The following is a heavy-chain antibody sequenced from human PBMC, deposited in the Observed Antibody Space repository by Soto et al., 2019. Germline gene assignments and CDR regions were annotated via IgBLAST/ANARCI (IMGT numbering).Heavy chain of an antibody. Sequence: PGGSLRLSCAASGFTFSSYGMHWVRQAPGKGLEWVAVISYDGSNKYYADSVKGRFTISRDNSKNTLYLQMNSLRAEDKAVYYCAKDFLSSCLKHHNYDMDIWGQGTTVTVSS. CDR1: GFTFSSYG. D-gene: IGHD6-13*01. CDR2: ISYDGSNK. V-gene: IGHV3-30*18. CDR3: AKDFLSSCLKHHNYDMDI. J-gene: IGHJ6*02.